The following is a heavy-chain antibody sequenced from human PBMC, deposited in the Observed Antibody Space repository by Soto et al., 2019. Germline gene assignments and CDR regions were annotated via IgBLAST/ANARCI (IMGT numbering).Heavy chain of an antibody. D-gene: IGHD6-19*01. CDR2: IYYSGST. Sequence: KPSETLSLTCTVSGGSISSYYWSWIRQPPGKGLEWIGYIYYSGSTNYNPSLKSRVTISVDTSKNQFSLKLSSVTAADTAVYYCARDGYSSGWYVQNRDAFDIWGQGTMVTVS. V-gene: IGHV4-59*12. CDR3: ARDGYSSGWYVQNRDAFDI. CDR1: GGSISSYY. J-gene: IGHJ3*02.